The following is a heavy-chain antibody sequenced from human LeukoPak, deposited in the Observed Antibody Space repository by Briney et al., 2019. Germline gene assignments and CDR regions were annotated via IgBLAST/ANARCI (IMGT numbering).Heavy chain of an antibody. CDR3: ARTPGGRYYYYGMDV. CDR1: GYTFTSYG. Sequence: ASVKVSCKASGYTFTSYGISWVRQAPGQGLEWMGWISAYNGNTNYAQKLQGRVTMTTDTSTSTAYMELRNLRSDDTAVYYCARTPGGRYYYYGMDVWGKGTTVTVSS. J-gene: IGHJ6*04. CDR2: ISAYNGNT. D-gene: IGHD2-15*01. V-gene: IGHV1-18*04.